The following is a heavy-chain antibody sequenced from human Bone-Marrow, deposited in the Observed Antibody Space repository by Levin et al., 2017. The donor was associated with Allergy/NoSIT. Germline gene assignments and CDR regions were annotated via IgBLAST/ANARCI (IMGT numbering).Heavy chain of an antibody. CDR2: IKKDGSEI. J-gene: IGHJ4*02. Sequence: PGGSLRLSCAASGFSFSDYWMSWVRQAPGKGLEWVANIKKDGSEIFYVDSVKGRFTISRDNAKNSLYLQTNSLRAEDTAVYYCARDLGGGQWLGPFFDYWGQGTLVTVSS. V-gene: IGHV3-7*01. CDR1: GFSFSDYW. CDR3: ARDLGGGQWLGPFFDY. D-gene: IGHD6-19*01.